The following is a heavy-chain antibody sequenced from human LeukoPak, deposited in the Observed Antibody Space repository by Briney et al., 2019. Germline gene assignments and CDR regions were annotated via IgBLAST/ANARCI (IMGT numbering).Heavy chain of an antibody. CDR2: IYSSVNT. D-gene: IGHD2-21*01. J-gene: IGHJ3*02. CDR1: GASTTIYY. V-gene: IGHV4-59*03. CDR3: AKTGEYSGSRPSWAYDI. Sequence: SSQTLSLTCSLSGASTTIYYWSWIRQPAGKGLEWLAWIYSSVNTDYNPSLKSRFTISVATSNNQFSLSLTSVTASDTAVYFCAKTGEYSGSRPSWAYDIWGQGTMVTVSS.